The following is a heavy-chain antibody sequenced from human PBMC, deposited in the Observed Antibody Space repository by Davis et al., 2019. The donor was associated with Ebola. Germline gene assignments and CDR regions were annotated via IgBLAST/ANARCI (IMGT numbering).Heavy chain of an antibody. Sequence: PGGSLRLSCAASGFTFTNYGMSWVRQAPGKGLEWVSGISSDGARTYFADSVKGRFTISRDNSKNTLYMEMKSLRAEDTALYYCAKVRYDMVTGYSGKDYSMDVWGQGTTVTVSS. J-gene: IGHJ6*02. CDR2: ISSDGART. V-gene: IGHV3-23*01. CDR3: AKVRYDMVTGYSGKDYSMDV. CDR1: GFTFTNYG. D-gene: IGHD3-9*01.